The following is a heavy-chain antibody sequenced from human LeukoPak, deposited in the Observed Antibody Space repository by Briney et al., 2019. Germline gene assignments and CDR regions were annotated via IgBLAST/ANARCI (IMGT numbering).Heavy chain of an antibody. CDR1: GGSFSGYY. CDR2: RNHSGST. CDR3: ARGYDLYYYDSSGYHFDP. J-gene: IGHJ5*02. D-gene: IGHD3-22*01. V-gene: IGHV4-34*01. Sequence: SETLSLTCAVYGGSFSGYYWSWIRQPPGKGLEWIGERNHSGSTNYNPSLKSRVTISVDTSKNQFSLKLSPVTAAYWSVYYCARGYDLYYYDSSGYHFDPWGQGTLVTVSS.